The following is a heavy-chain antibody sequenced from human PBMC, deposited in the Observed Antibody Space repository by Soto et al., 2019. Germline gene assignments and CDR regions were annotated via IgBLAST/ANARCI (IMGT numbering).Heavy chain of an antibody. CDR2: IYSTGAT. Sequence: SETLSLTCTVSGGSISCHYWSWIRQTAGKGLEWIGRIYSTGATNYNPSLSSRASMSIDTSKNQISLNLTSVTAADTAMYYCARTRVRALTAGESDPWGQGTLVTVSS. D-gene: IGHD5-18*01. J-gene: IGHJ5*02. CDR1: GGSISCHY. V-gene: IGHV4-4*07. CDR3: ARTRVRALTAGESDP.